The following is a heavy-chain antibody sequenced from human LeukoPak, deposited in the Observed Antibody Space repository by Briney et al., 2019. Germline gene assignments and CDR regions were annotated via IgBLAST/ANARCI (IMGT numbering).Heavy chain of an antibody. CDR1: GYSFSSYS. D-gene: IGHD3-3*01. Sequence: GESLKISCKGLGYSFSSYSIGWVRQMPGKGLEWMVIIYPDVSDTRYSPSFQGQVTISADKSFSTAYLQWSSLKASDTAMYYCARQYYDFWSGYPRQTYYFDYWGQGTLVTVSS. J-gene: IGHJ4*02. V-gene: IGHV5-51*01. CDR3: ARQYYDFWSGYPRQTYYFDY. CDR2: IYPDVSDT.